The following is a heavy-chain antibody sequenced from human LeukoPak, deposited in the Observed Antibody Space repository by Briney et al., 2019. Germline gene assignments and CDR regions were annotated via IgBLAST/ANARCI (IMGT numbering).Heavy chain of an antibody. CDR2: IYPGDSDT. CDR1: GYNFPDYW. Sequence: GESLKISCKTSGYNFPDYWIAWVRQMPGKGLEWMGIIYPGDSDTRYSPSFQGQVTISADKSISTAYLQWSSLKASDTAMYYCARDGDGDAFDIWGQGTMVTVSS. V-gene: IGHV5-51*01. CDR3: ARDGDGDAFDI. J-gene: IGHJ3*02.